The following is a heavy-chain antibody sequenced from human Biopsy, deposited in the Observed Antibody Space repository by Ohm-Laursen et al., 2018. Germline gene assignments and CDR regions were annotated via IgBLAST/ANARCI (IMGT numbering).Heavy chain of an antibody. V-gene: IGHV1-69*06. Sequence: SVKVSCKASGYTFTDYSLHWVRQAPGQGLEWLGGNIPILGTGNYAQKFQDRVTAAADTSTSTATMELRSLRSDDTAVYYCATKLTGYFHHWGQGTLVIVSS. J-gene: IGHJ1*01. CDR1: GYTFTDYS. D-gene: IGHD3-9*01. CDR2: NIPILGTG. CDR3: ATKLTGYFHH.